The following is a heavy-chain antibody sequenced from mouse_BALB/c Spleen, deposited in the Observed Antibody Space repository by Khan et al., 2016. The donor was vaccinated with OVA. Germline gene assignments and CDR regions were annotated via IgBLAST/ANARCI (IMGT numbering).Heavy chain of an antibody. CDR2: ISYSGST. D-gene: IGHD3-3*01. CDR3: ARGRAY. J-gene: IGHJ3*01. CDR1: GYSITSDYA. Sequence: EVQLQESGPGLVKPSQSLTCTVTGYSITSDYAWNWIRQVPGNKLEWMGYISYSGSTSYTPSLKSRITITRDTSKNQFFLQLNSVTTEDTATYYCARGRAYWGQGTLVTVSA. V-gene: IGHV3-2*02.